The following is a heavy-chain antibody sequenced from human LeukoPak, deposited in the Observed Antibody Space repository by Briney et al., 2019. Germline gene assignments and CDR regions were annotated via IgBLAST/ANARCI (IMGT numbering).Heavy chain of an antibody. J-gene: IGHJ4*02. D-gene: IGHD4-17*01. CDR2: FDPEDGET. CDR1: GYTLTELS. V-gene: IGHV1-24*01. CDR3: ATYSRGMTTVTPYYFDY. Sequence: ASVMVSCKVSGYTLTELSMHWVRQAPGKGLEWMGGFDPEDGETIYAQKFQGRVTMAEDTSTDTAYMELSSLRSEDTAVYYCATYSRGMTTVTPYYFDYWGQGTLVTVSS.